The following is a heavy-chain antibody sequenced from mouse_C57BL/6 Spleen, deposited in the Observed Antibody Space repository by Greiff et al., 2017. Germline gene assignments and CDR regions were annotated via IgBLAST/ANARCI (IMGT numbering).Heavy chain of an antibody. CDR2: IYPGDGDT. CDR1: GYAFSSYW. J-gene: IGHJ2*01. D-gene: IGHD1-1*01. V-gene: IGHV1-80*01. Sequence: QVQLQQSGAELVKPGASVKISCTASGYAFSSYWMNWVKQRPGKGLEWIGQIYPGDGDTNYYGKFKGKATLTADKSSSTAYMQLSSLTSEDSAVYFCARGCNTVVGVDYWGQGNTLTVSS. CDR3: ARGCNTVVGVDY.